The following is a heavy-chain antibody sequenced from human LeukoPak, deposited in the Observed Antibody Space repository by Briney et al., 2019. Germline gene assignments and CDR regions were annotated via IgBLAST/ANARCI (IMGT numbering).Heavy chain of an antibody. CDR3: AKDRANACSSDY. V-gene: IGHV3-30*02. CDR1: GLTFSNYA. D-gene: IGHD6-19*01. CDR2: TTYDGSDK. Sequence: PGRSLRLSCAASGLTFSNYAMYWVRQAAGNWREWVAFTTYDGSDKYYGDSVKGRFTISRDNSKNTLYLQMNSLRAEDTAVYYCAKDRANACSSDYWGQGTLVTVSS. J-gene: IGHJ4*02.